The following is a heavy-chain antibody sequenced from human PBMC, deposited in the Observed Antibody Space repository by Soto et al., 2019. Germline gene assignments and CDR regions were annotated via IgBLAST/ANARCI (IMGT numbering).Heavy chain of an antibody. V-gene: IGHV1-2*04. Sequence: ASVKASCKDSCNTFTGYYMHWVLPAPGQRHEWMGWINPNSGGTNYAQKFQGWVTMTRDTSISTAYIGLSRLRSDDTAVYYCATRFGVLPPDYYYSSIDVWYTGTMGAVSS. CDR3: ATRFGVLPPDYYYSSIDV. CDR2: INPNSGGT. CDR1: CNTFTGYY. J-gene: IGHJ6*04. D-gene: IGHD3-10*01.